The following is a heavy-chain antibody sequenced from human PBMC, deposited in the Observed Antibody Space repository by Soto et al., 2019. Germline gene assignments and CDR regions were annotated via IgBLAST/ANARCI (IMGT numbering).Heavy chain of an antibody. CDR2: IIPIFGTA. V-gene: IGHV1-69*13. D-gene: IGHD3-10*01. J-gene: IGHJ4*02. Sequence: SSVKASCKASGRTFSCYAMSWVRQAPGQGLERMGGIIPIFGTANYAQKFQGGVTITADESTTTAYMELSSLRSEDTAVYYCAVGEGPEFDYWGQRTLVTVSS. CDR1: GRTFSCYA. CDR3: AVGEGPEFDY.